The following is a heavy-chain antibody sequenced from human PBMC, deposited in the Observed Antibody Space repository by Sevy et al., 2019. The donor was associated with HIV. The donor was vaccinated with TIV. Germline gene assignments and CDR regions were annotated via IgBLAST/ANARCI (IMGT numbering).Heavy chain of an antibody. J-gene: IGHJ1*01. CDR3: ALGRLFSHVAEYCHN. Sequence: GGSLRLSCAASGFSFSSFCMPWVRQAPGKGLEWVASIRYNGTNNHYADSVRGRFTISRDNSKNSLYLQMNSLRPEDTAVYYFALGRLFSHVAEYCHNWGQGKLFTVSS. CDR2: IRYNGTNN. V-gene: IGHV3-30-3*01. D-gene: IGHD3-16*01. CDR1: GFSFSSFC.